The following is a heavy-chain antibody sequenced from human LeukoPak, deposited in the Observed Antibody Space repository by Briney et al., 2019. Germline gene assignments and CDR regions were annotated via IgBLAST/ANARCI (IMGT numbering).Heavy chain of an antibody. CDR3: ARGPPNWGFDF. D-gene: IGHD7-27*01. J-gene: IGHJ4*02. CDR2: MSPNSGDT. V-gene: IGHV1-8*01. Sequence: GSVNVSCKASGYTFTSYDINWVRHATGQGLEWMGWMSPNSGDTGYAQKFQGRVTMTRDTSISTAFMELTSLRSEDTAVYYCARGPPNWGFDFWGQGALVTVSS. CDR1: GYTFTSYD.